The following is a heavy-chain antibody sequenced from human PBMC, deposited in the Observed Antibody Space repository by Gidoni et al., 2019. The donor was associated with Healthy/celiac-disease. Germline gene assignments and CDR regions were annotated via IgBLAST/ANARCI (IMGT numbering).Heavy chain of an antibody. J-gene: IGHJ4*02. CDR2: INHSGST. D-gene: IGHD6-13*01. CDR3: ARAPYSGRNYYFDY. V-gene: IGHV4-34*01. CDR1: GGSFSGYY. Sequence: QVQLQQWGAGLLKPSETLSLTCAVYGGSFSGYYWSWIRQPPGKGLEWIGEINHSGSTNYNPSLKSRVTISVDTSKNQFSLKLSSVTAADTAVYYCARAPYSGRNYYFDYWGQGTLVTVSS.